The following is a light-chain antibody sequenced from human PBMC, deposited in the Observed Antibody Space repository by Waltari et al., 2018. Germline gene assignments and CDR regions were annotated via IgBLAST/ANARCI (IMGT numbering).Light chain of an antibody. Sequence: QSALTQPASVSGSPGQSITISCTGTSSDVGGYNYVSWYQQHPDKAPKLMFYDVSNLPSAVSNRFSGSKSGNTASLTISGLQAEDEADYYCSSYTSSSTRRVVFGGGTKLTVL. CDR1: SSDVGGYNY. V-gene: IGLV2-14*03. J-gene: IGLJ2*01. CDR3: SSYTSSSTRRVV. CDR2: DVS.